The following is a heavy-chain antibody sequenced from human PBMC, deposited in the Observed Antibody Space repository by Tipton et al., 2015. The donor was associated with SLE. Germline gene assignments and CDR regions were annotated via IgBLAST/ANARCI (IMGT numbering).Heavy chain of an antibody. CDR3: ARDSSSLISGYPFDF. V-gene: IGHV3-21*01. D-gene: IGHD3-22*01. Sequence: GSLRLSCAASGFTFSRYSMNWVRQAPGKGLEWVSSISSSSTYIYYPDSVKGRFTISRDNTKNSLYLQMNSLRAEDTAVYYCARDSSSLISGYPFDFWGQGTLVTVSS. CDR1: GFTFSRYS. J-gene: IGHJ4*02. CDR2: ISSSSTYI.